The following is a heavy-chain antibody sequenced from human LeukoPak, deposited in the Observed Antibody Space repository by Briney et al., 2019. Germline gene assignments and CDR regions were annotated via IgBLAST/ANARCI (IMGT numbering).Heavy chain of an antibody. CDR3: AKDRARSGYYYYYGMDV. CDR1: GFTFSSYG. J-gene: IGHJ6*02. D-gene: IGHD2-15*01. CDR2: ISYDGSNK. V-gene: IGHV3-30*18. Sequence: PGRSLRLSCAASGFTFSSYGMHWVRQAPGKGLKWVAVISYDGSNKYYADSVKGRFTISRDNSKNTLYLQMNSLRAEDTAVYYCAKDRARSGYYYYYGMDVWGQGTTVTVSS.